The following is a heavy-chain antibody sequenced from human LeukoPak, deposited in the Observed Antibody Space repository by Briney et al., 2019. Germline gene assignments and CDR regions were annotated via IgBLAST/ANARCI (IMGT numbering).Heavy chain of an antibody. Sequence: GGSLRLSCAASGFTFSSYGMHWVRQAPGKGLEWVAFIRYDGSNKYYADSVKGRFTISRDNSKNTLYLQMNSLRAEDTAVYYCAKGRGSGSPNFDYWGQGTLVTVSS. CDR1: GFTFSSYG. J-gene: IGHJ4*02. CDR2: IRYDGSNK. V-gene: IGHV3-30*02. D-gene: IGHD3-16*01. CDR3: AKGRGSGSPNFDY.